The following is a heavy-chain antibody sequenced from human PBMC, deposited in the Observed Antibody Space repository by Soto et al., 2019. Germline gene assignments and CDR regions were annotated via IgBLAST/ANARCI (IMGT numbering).Heavy chain of an antibody. Sequence: QVQLVQSGAEVKKPGASVKVSCKTSGYTFTSYDINWVRQAAGQGLEWMGWMNPNNGNTGYAQKFQGRVTMTRNTSESTAYMELNSLRSEDTAVYYCARGLKMTTVTHYYYCYMDLWGKGTTVTVSS. V-gene: IGHV1-8*01. D-gene: IGHD4-4*01. J-gene: IGHJ6*03. CDR3: ARGLKMTTVTHYYYCYMDL. CDR2: MNPNNGNT. CDR1: GYTFTSYD.